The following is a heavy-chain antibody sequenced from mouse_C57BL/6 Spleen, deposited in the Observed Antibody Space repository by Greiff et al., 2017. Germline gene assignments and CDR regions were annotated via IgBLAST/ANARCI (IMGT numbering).Heavy chain of an antibody. V-gene: IGHV1-52*01. Sequence: QVQLQQPGAELVRPGSSVKLSCKASGYTFTSYWMHWVKQRPIQGLEWIGNIDPSDSETHYNQKFKDKATLTVDKSSSTAYMPLSSLTSEDSAVYYCARRSYDYVFAYWGQGTLVTVSA. J-gene: IGHJ3*01. D-gene: IGHD2-4*01. CDR2: IDPSDSET. CDR3: ARRSYDYVFAY. CDR1: GYTFTSYW.